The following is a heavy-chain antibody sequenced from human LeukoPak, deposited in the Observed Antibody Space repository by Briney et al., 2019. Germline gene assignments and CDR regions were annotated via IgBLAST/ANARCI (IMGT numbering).Heavy chain of an antibody. D-gene: IGHD1-26*01. CDR2: INPSGGST. CDR1: GYTFTSYY. CDR3: ARVPHGWELPQSSDY. Sequence: ASVKVSCKASGYTFTSYYMHWVRQAPGQGLEWMGIINPSGGSTSYAQKFQGRVTMTRDTSTSTVYMELSSLRSEDTAVYYCARVPHGWELPQSSDYWGQGTLVTVSS. V-gene: IGHV1-46*01. J-gene: IGHJ4*02.